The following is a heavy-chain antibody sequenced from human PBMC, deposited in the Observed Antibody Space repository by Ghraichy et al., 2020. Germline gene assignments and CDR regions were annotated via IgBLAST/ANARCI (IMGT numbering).Heavy chain of an antibody. CDR2: ISSSSNTI. Sequence: GGSLRLSCAASGFAFSSDSMNWVRQAPGKGLEWVSYISSSSNTIYYADSVKGRFTISRDNAKKSLYLQMNSLRSEDTAFYYCAKSSGYELTNHFDYWGKGTLVPVSS. CDR3: AKSSGYELTNHFDY. V-gene: IGHV3-48*01. D-gene: IGHD5-12*01. CDR1: GFAFSSDS. J-gene: IGHJ4*02.